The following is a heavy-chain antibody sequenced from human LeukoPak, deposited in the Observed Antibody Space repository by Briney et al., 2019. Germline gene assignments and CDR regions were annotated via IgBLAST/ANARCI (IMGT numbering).Heavy chain of an antibody. CDR1: GGTFSSYA. CDR3: ASGSSGYYYERTDY. CDR2: IIPIFGTA. V-gene: IGHV1-69*06. J-gene: IGHJ4*02. Sequence: ASVKVSCKASGGTFSSYAISWVRQAPGQGLEWMGGIIPIFGTANYAQKFQGRVTITADKSTSTAYMELISLRSEDTAVYYCASGSSGYYYERTDYWGQGTLVTVSS. D-gene: IGHD3-22*01.